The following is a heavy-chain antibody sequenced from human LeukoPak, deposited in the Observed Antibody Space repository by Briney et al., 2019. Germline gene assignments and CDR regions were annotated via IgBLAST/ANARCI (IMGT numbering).Heavy chain of an antibody. CDR3: ARAGVVGAYYYYHYMDV. Sequence: SETLSLTCTVSGGSISSSSYYWGWIRQPPGKGLEWIGSIYYSGSTYYNPSLKSRVTISVDTSKNQFSLKLSSVTAADTAVYYCARAGVVGAYYYYHYMDVWGKGTTVTVSS. D-gene: IGHD1-26*01. CDR2: IYYSGST. CDR1: GGSISSSSYY. V-gene: IGHV4-39*07. J-gene: IGHJ6*03.